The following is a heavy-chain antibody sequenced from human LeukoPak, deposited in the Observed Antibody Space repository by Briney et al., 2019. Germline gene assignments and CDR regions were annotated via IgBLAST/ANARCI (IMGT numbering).Heavy chain of an antibody. CDR1: GFTFSSYG. CDR3: AKDRGSSSAAYGMDV. D-gene: IGHD6-13*01. CDR2: ISYDGGKK. V-gene: IGHV3-30*18. Sequence: GKSLRLSCAASGFTFSSYGMHWVRQPPGKGLEWVALISYDGGKKDYADSVKGRFTISRDSSQNTLYLQMNSLRAEDTAVYYCAKDRGSSSAAYGMDVWGQGTTVTVSS. J-gene: IGHJ6*02.